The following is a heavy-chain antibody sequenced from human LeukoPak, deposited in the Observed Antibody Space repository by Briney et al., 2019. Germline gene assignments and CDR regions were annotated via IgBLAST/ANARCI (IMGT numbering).Heavy chain of an antibody. D-gene: IGHD1-26*01. V-gene: IGHV3-53*01. CDR1: NY. Sequence: NYMXWVRQAPXKGLEWVSVIYSDGSKYYADSVKGRFTISRDNLENMLYLQGNSLRAEDTAVYYCARGSGLFDYWGQGTLVTVSS. CDR3: ARGSGLFDY. CDR2: IYSDGSK. J-gene: IGHJ4*02.